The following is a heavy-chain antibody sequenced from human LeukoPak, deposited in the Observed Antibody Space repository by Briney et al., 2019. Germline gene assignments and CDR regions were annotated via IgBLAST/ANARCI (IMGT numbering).Heavy chain of an antibody. V-gene: IGHV1-69*05. CDR3: AREEYYDFWSGYPHLDY. Sequence: SVKVSCKASGGTFSSYAISWLRQAPGQGLEWMGRIIPIFGTANYAQKFQGRVTITTDESTSTAYMELSSLRSEDTAVYYCAREEYYDFWSGYPHLDYWGQGTLVTVSS. J-gene: IGHJ4*02. CDR2: IIPIFGTA. D-gene: IGHD3-3*01. CDR1: GGTFSSYA.